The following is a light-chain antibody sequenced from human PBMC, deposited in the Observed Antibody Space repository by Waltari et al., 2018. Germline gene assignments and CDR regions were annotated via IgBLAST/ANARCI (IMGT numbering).Light chain of an antibody. Sequence: EIVMTHAPATLSVSPGERATLSCRASQSLNTNLAWYQQKPGQAPRPLIFGASTRATGVPARFSGRGSGTEFTLTITSLQSEDYALYYCQQYNNWPPYTFAQGTKLEIK. CDR2: GAS. V-gene: IGKV3-15*01. CDR1: QSLNTN. CDR3: QQYNNWPPYT. J-gene: IGKJ2*01.